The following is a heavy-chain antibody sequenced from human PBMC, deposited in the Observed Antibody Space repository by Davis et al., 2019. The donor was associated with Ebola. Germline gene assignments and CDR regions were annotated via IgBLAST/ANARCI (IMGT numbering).Heavy chain of an antibody. CDR1: GDSVSSNSAA. D-gene: IGHD4-23*01. CDR2: TCYRSKWYN. CDR3: ARGTVVTPFDY. V-gene: IGHV6-1*01. J-gene: IGHJ4*02. Sequence: SQTLSLTCAISGDSVSSNSAAWNWIRQSPSSGLEWLGRTCYRSKWYNDYAVSLKSRITINPDTSKNQFSLQLNSVTPEDTAVYYCARGTVVTPFDYWGQGTLVTVSS.